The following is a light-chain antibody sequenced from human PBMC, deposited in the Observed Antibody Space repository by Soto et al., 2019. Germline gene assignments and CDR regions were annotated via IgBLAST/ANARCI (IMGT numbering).Light chain of an antibody. CDR2: DSS. Sequence: EIVLTQSPATLSLSPGERASLSCRASQSVTTYLAWYQQKPGQAPRLLIYDSSNRATGIPPRFSGSGSVTDFTLTISSLESEDFAVYYCQQRVNRVTFGGGTKVEI. CDR1: QSVTTY. CDR3: QQRVNRVT. V-gene: IGKV3-11*01. J-gene: IGKJ4*01.